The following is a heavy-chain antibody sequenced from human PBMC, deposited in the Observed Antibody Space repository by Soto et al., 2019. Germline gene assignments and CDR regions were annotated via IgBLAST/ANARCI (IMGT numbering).Heavy chain of an antibody. D-gene: IGHD6-13*01. CDR3: AREKAPLYSSTWCWFDR. CDR2: IYDSGST. V-gene: IGHV4-59*12. CDR1: GGSISSYY. J-gene: IGHJ5*02. Sequence: QVQLQESGPGLVKPSETLSLTCTVSGGSISSYYWSWIRQPPGKGLEWIGYIYDSGSTNYNPSLKGRVTRTVDTSKSQSTLELSSVTAADSAVEYCAREKAPLYSSTWCWFDRWGQGTLVTVS.